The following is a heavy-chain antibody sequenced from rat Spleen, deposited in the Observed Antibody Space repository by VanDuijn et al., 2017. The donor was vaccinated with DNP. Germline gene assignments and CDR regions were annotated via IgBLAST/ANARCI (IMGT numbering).Heavy chain of an antibody. D-gene: IGHD4-2*01. Sequence: EVQLVESGGGLVLPGWSLRLSCAASGFTFSKYGMAWVRQGPTQGLEWVASVSTAGDNSYYRDSVKGRFTVSRDNAKSTLYVQMDSLRSEDTATYYCATHDWDYWGQGVMVTVSS. J-gene: IGHJ2*01. CDR2: VSTAGDNS. CDR1: GFTFSKYG. V-gene: IGHV5S13*01. CDR3: ATHDWDY.